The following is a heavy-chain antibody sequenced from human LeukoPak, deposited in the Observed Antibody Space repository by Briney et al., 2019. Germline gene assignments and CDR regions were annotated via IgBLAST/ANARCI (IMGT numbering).Heavy chain of an antibody. J-gene: IGHJ4*02. CDR2: IKQDGIEK. CDR1: GFSFSNYW. V-gene: IGHV3-7*04. Sequence: PGGSLRLSCAASGFSFSNYWMNWVRQIPGKGLEWVANIKQDGIEKNYVGSVKGRFTISRDNAKKSLYLQLNSLRGDDTAIYYCAGGNGWLIDLWGQGTLVTVSS. CDR3: AGGNGWLIDL. D-gene: IGHD3-22*01.